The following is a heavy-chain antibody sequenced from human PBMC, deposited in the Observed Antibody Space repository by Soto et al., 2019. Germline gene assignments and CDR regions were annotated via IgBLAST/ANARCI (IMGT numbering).Heavy chain of an antibody. V-gene: IGHV3-48*03. CDR2: ISSSGSTI. Sequence: PGGSLRLSCAASGFTFSSYEMNWVRQAPGKGLEWVSYISSSGSTIYYADSVKGRFTISRDNAKNSLYLQMNSLRAEDTAVYYCARDKYCSSTSCYFRYYYYYYGMDVWGQGTTVTVSS. CDR1: GFTFSSYE. D-gene: IGHD2-2*01. J-gene: IGHJ6*02. CDR3: ARDKYCSSTSCYFRYYYYYYGMDV.